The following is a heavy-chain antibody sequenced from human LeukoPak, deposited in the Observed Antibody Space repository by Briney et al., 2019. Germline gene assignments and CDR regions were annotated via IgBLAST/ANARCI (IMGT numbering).Heavy chain of an antibody. V-gene: IGHV3-23*01. D-gene: IGHD6-19*01. Sequence: PGGSLRLSCAASGFTFSSYAMSWVRQAPGKGLEWVSAISGSGGSTYYADSVKGRFTISRDNSKNTLYLQMNSLRAEDTAVYYCAKGGYSSGWYGAAYYYYYYYMDVWGKGTTVTVSS. J-gene: IGHJ6*03. CDR3: AKGGYSSGWYGAAYYYYYYYMDV. CDR2: ISGSGGST. CDR1: GFTFSSYA.